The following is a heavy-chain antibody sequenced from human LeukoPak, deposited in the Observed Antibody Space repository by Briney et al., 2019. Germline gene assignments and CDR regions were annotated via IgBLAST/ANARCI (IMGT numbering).Heavy chain of an antibody. J-gene: IGHJ4*02. CDR2: MNPNSGNT. CDR3: AREWTDSGSYSRHFDY. D-gene: IGHD1-26*01. CDR1: GYTFTSYD. V-gene: IGHV1-8*01. Sequence: ASVKVSCKASGYTFTSYDINWVRQATGQGLEWMGWMNPNSGNTGYAQKFQGRVTTTRNTSISTAYMELSSLRSEDTAVYYCAREWTDSGSYSRHFDYWGQGTLVTVSS.